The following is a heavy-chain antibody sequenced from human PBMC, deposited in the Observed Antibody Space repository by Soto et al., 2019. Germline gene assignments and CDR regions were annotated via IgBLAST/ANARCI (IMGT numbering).Heavy chain of an antibody. CDR1: GYAFSSYA. D-gene: IGHD6-19*01. Sequence: EVQLLESGGGLVQPGGTLRLSCAASGYAFSSYAMSWVRQAPGKGLEWVSAISGSGGSTYYADSVKGRFTISRDNSKNMLYLQMNSLRAEDTAVYYCARRASGWFFDYWGQGTLVTVSS. CDR2: ISGSGGST. J-gene: IGHJ4*02. V-gene: IGHV3-23*01. CDR3: ARRASGWFFDY.